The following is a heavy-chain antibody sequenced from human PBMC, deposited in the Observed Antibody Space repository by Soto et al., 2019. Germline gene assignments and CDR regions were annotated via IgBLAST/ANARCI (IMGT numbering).Heavy chain of an antibody. D-gene: IGHD6-19*01. V-gene: IGHV3-33*01. CDR2: IWYDGSNK. J-gene: IGHJ4*02. CDR3: ARDGEGRQWLGY. Sequence: QVQLVESGGGVVQPGRSLRLSCAASGFTFSSYGMHWVRQAPGKGLEWVAVIWYDGSNKYYADSVKGRFTISRDNSKNTLYLQMNSLRAADTAVYYCARDGEGRQWLGYWGQGTLVTVSS. CDR1: GFTFSSYG.